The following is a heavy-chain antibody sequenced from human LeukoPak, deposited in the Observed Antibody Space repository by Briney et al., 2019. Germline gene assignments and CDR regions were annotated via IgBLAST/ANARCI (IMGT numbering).Heavy chain of an antibody. J-gene: IGHJ2*01. CDR3: ARGGWDCSGDCSPTPWYFDL. Sequence: SETLSLTCTVSGGSISSSSYYWGWIRQPPGKGLEWIGSIYYSGNTYYNPSLKSRVTISVDTSKNQFSLRLSSVTAADTAIYYCARGGWDCSGDCSPTPWYFDLWGRGTLVTVSA. CDR2: IYYSGNT. D-gene: IGHD2-21*02. V-gene: IGHV4-39*07. CDR1: GGSISSSSYY.